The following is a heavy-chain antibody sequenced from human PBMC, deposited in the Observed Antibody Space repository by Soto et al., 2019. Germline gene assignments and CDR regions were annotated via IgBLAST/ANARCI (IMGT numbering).Heavy chain of an antibody. CDR2: ISGSGGST. D-gene: IGHD1-26*01. Sequence: GWSLRLSCAASGFTFISYAMTWVRQAPGKGLEWVSAISGSGGSTYYADSVKGRFTISRDNSKNTLFLQMNSLRAEDTAVYYCAKGPAPHEWELIYFDYWGQGTLVTVSS. CDR3: AKGPAPHEWELIYFDY. J-gene: IGHJ4*02. V-gene: IGHV3-23*01. CDR1: GFTFISYA.